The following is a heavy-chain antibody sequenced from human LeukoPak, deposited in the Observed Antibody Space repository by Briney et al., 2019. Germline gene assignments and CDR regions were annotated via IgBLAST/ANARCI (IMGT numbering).Heavy chain of an antibody. CDR3: ARTRDFWNGYFDY. D-gene: IGHD3-3*01. J-gene: IGHJ4*02. CDR1: DGSITSGTYY. CDR2: ILHSGST. V-gene: IGHV4-30-2*01. Sequence: SQTLSLTCDVSDGSITSGTYYWSWIRQPPGKGLEWIGYILHSGSTYQNPSLKSRVTISVDTSKSQFSLKLSSVTAADTAVYYCARTRDFWNGYFDYWGQGTLVTVSS.